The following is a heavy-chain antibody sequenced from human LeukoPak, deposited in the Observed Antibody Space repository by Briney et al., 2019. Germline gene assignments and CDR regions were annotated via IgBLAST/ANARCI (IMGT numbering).Heavy chain of an antibody. V-gene: IGHV4-38-2*02. CDR1: GYSISNAYY. CDR3: ARGRRYSGDDY. J-gene: IGHJ4*02. CDR2: IYYSGSI. D-gene: IGHD1-26*01. Sequence: KASETLSLTCSVSGYSISNAYYWGWIRQPPGKGLGWIGSIYYSGSIFYNPSLKSRVTISIDTSKNHFSLKLSSVTAADTAVYYCARGRRYSGDDYWGQGTLVTVSS.